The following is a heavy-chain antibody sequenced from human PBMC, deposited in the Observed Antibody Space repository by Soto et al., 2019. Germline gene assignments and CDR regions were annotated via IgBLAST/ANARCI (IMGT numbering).Heavy chain of an antibody. D-gene: IGHD3-10*01. Sequence: GGSLRLSCAASGFTFSSYAMSWVRQAPGKGLEWVSAISGSGGSTYYADSVKGRFTISRDNSKNKLYLQMNSLRAEDTAVYYCAKEPYYYGSAEALSGVWGQGTTVTVSS. CDR3: AKEPYYYGSAEALSGV. V-gene: IGHV3-23*01. CDR2: ISGSGGST. CDR1: GFTFSSYA. J-gene: IGHJ6*02.